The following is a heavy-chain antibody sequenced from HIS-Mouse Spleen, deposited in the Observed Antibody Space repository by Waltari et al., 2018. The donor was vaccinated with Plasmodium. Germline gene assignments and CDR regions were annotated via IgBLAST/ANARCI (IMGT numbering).Heavy chain of an antibody. V-gene: IGHV1-2*02. D-gene: IGHD6-13*01. CDR3: ARVLGYKAAAGTFVEYFQH. CDR2: INPNSGGT. CDR1: GYTFTGYY. J-gene: IGHJ1*01. Sequence: QVQLVQSGAEVKKPGASVKVSCKASGYTFTGYYMHCVRQAPRQGPEWTGWINPNSGGTNYAQKFQGRVTMTRDTSISTAYMELSRLGADDTAVYYCARVLGYKAAAGTFVEYFQHWGQGTLVTVSS.